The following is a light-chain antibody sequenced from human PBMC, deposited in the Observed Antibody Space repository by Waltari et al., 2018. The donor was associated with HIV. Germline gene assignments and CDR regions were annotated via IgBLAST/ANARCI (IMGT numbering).Light chain of an antibody. J-gene: IGLJ2*01. CDR3: SSYAGINPVI. CDR2: EVN. V-gene: IGLV2-8*01. CDR1: SSDVGRYDY. Sequence: QSALTQPPSASGSLGQSVTISCTGSSSDVGRYDYVSWYQQHPGKAPKLLIVEVNKRPSGVPDRFSGSKSGNTASLTVSGLQAEDEAEYSCSSYAGINPVIFGGGTTLTV.